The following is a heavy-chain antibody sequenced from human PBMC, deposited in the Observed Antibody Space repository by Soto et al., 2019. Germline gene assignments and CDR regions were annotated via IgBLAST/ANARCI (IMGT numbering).Heavy chain of an antibody. CDR3: ATFRSDSSGWYGGDY. V-gene: IGHV4-59*01. CDR1: GGSISSYY. D-gene: IGHD6-19*01. Sequence: SETLSLTCTVSGGSISSYYWSWIRQPPGKGLEWIGYIYYSGSTNYNPSLKSRVTISVDTSKNQLSLKLSSVTAADTAVYYCATFRSDSSGWYGGDYWGQGTLVTVSS. J-gene: IGHJ4*02. CDR2: IYYSGST.